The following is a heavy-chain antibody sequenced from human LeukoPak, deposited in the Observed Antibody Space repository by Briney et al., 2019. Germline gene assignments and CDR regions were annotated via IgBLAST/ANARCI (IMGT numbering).Heavy chain of an antibody. CDR1: GFTFSNYN. D-gene: IGHD2-15*01. J-gene: IGHJ4*02. Sequence: GGSLRLSCAASGFTFSNYNMNWVRQAPGKGLEWVSYISSSSSTIYYADSVKGRFTISRDNAKNSLYLQMNSLRAEDTAVYYCARVYCSGGSCYPYFDYWGQGTLVTVSS. CDR2: ISSSSSTI. V-gene: IGHV3-48*01. CDR3: ARVYCSGGSCYPYFDY.